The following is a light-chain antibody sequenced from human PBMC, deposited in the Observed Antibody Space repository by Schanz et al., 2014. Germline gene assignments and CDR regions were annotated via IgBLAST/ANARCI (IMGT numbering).Light chain of an antibody. CDR3: AAWDASLSGSWV. J-gene: IGLJ3*02. V-gene: IGLV1-47*02. CDR2: HDN. CDR1: SSNIGSKP. Sequence: QSVLSQSPSASAAPGQRVTLSCSGSSSNIGSKPVNWYQQFPGTAPKLLFYHDNQRPSGVPDRFSGSKSDTSASLAISGLRSDDEADYYCAAWDASLSGSWVFGGGTKLTVL.